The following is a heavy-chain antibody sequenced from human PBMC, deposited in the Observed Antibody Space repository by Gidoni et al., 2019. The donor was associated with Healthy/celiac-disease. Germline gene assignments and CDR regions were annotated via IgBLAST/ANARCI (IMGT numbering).Heavy chain of an antibody. J-gene: IGHJ4*02. Sequence: QVQLVQSRAEVKKPGSSVKVSCKASEYTFPGYYMHWVRQAPGQGREWMGWSNPNSGGTNDAQKFQGWVTMTRDTSISTAYMELSRLRSDDTAVYYCARALRGNWNYLYWGQGTLVTVSS. V-gene: IGHV1-2*04. CDR2: SNPNSGGT. D-gene: IGHD1-7*01. CDR3: ARALRGNWNYLY. CDR1: EYTFPGYY.